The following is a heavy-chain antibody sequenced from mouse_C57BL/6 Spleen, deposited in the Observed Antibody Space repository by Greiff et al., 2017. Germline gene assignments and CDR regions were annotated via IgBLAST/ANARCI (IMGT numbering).Heavy chain of an antibody. D-gene: IGHD1-1*01. CDR1: GYTFTGYW. V-gene: IGHV1-9*01. CDR2: ILPGSGST. CDR3: ARWDYYGSSYPFDY. Sequence: QVQLQQSGAELMKPGASVKLSCKATGYTFTGYWIEWVKQRPGHGLEWIGEILPGSGSTNYNEKFKSKATLTVDKSSSTAYMQLSSLTSEDSAVYYCARWDYYGSSYPFDYWGQGTTLTVSS. J-gene: IGHJ2*01.